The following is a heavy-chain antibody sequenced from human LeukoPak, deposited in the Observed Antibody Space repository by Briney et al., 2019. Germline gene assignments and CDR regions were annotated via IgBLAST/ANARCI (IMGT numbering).Heavy chain of an antibody. V-gene: IGHV5-51*01. CDR3: ARQPGAGWFDP. CDR1: GYSFASSW. J-gene: IGHJ5*02. Sequence: GESLKISCTASGYSFASSWIAWVRQMPGKGLEWMGIIFPDDSNTGYNPSFQGQVTMSADKSVSTAYLQWSSLKASDTAIYYCARQPGAGWFDPWGQGTLVTVSS. D-gene: IGHD3-10*01. CDR2: IFPDDSNT.